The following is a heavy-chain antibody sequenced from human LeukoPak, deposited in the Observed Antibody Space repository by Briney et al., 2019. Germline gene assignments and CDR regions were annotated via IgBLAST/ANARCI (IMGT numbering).Heavy chain of an antibody. D-gene: IGHD5-18*01. CDR1: GFTFSSYA. J-gene: IGHJ4*02. CDR3: ASAGYSSSFYFDY. CDR2: ISYDGSNK. V-gene: IGHV3-30-3*01. Sequence: GGSLRLSCAASGFTFSSYAMHWVRQAPGKGLGWVAVISYDGSNKYYADSVKGRFTISRDNSKNTLYLQMNSLRAEDTAVYYCASAGYSSSFYFDYWGQGTLVTVSS.